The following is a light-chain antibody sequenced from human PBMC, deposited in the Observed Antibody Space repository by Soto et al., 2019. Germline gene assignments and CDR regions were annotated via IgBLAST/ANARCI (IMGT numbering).Light chain of an antibody. CDR2: AAS. J-gene: IGKJ1*01. V-gene: IGKV1-39*01. CDR3: QQSYSTPRT. Sequence: DIPMTQSPSSLSASVGDSVTITCRASQSFSSYLNWYQQKPGKAPKLLIYAASSLQSGVPSRFSGSGSGTDFTLTISSLQPEDFATYYCQQSYSTPRTFGQGTKVEIK. CDR1: QSFSSY.